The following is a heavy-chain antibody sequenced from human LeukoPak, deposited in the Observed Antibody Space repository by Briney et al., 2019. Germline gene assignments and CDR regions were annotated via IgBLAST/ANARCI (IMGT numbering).Heavy chain of an antibody. CDR3: AKDARNLGSPLEINYFDY. CDR1: GFTFSSYG. CDR2: ISYDGSNK. D-gene: IGHD1-26*01. J-gene: IGHJ4*02. Sequence: GGSLRLSCAASGFTFSSYGIHWVRQAPGKGLEWVAVISYDGSNKYYADSVKGRFTISRDNSKNTLYLQMNSLRAEDTAVYYCAKDARNLGSPLEINYFDYWGQGTLVTVSS. V-gene: IGHV3-30*18.